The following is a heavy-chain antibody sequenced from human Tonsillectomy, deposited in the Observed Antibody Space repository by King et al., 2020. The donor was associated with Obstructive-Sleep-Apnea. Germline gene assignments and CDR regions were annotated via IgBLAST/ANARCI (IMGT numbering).Heavy chain of an antibody. CDR1: GFSFSDYY. V-gene: IGHV3-11*06. CDR2: IRGSSTFI. Sequence: VQLVESGGGLVKPGGSLRLSCAASGFSFSDYYMTWIRQAPGKGLEWVSYIRGSSTFINYAGSVKGRFTISRDNAKNSLYLQMNSLRVEDTAVYYCARGWLELWDPMDVWGQGTTVTVSS. D-gene: IGHD1-7*01. CDR3: ARGWLELWDPMDV. J-gene: IGHJ6*02.